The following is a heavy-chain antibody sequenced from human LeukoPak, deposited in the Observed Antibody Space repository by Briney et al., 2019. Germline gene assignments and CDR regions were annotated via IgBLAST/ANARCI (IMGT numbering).Heavy chain of an antibody. CDR3: ARNLGSDERYFDY. J-gene: IGHJ4*02. Sequence: SVKVSCKASGGTFSSYAISWVRQAPGQGLEWMGRIIPILGIANYAQKFQGRVTITADKSTSTAYMELSSLRSEDTAVYYCARNLGSDERYFDYWGQGTLVTVSS. V-gene: IGHV1-69*04. D-gene: IGHD1-1*01. CDR1: GGTFSSYA. CDR2: IIPILGIA.